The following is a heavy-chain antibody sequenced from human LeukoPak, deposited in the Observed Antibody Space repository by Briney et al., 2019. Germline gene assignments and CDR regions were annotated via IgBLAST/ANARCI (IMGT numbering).Heavy chain of an antibody. J-gene: IGHJ4*02. V-gene: IGHV1-69*05. CDR1: GGTFSSYA. CDR2: IIPIFGTA. CDR3: ASHYCSSTSCLWYFDY. D-gene: IGHD2-2*01. Sequence: SVKVSCKASGGTFSSYAISWVRQAPGQGLEWMGGIIPIFGTANYAQKFQGRVTITTDESTSTAYMELSSLRSEDTAVYYCASHYCSSTSCLWYFDYWGQGTLVTVSP.